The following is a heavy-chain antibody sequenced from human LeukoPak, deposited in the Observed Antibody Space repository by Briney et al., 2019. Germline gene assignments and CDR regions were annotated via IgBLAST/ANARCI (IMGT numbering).Heavy chain of an antibody. Sequence: GGSLRLSCAASGLTFSTSRMNWFRKAPGQGLEWFSSIDRSNTYLYSADSVKGRFPISRDNDQNSLYLQMNDLRVDDTAVYYCARCLGNYYDSSRYFDYWGQGTMVTVSS. J-gene: IGHJ4*02. CDR2: IDRSNTYL. V-gene: IGHV3-21*01. D-gene: IGHD3-22*01. CDR1: GLTFSTSR. CDR3: ARCLGNYYDSSRYFDY.